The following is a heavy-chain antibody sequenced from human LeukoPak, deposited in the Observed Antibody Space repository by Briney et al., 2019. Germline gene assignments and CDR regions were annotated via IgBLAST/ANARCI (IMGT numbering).Heavy chain of an antibody. CDR1: GGSISSYY. Sequence: KPSETLSLTCTVSGGSISSYYWSWIRQSPGKGLEWIGYIYYSGTTNYNPSLKSRVTVSEDTSKNQFSMKLSSVTAADTAVYYCARIGDGGIPPNYYFDLWGRGTLVTVSS. J-gene: IGHJ2*01. D-gene: IGHD2-15*01. V-gene: IGHV4-59*01. CDR2: IYYSGTT. CDR3: ARIGDGGIPPNYYFDL.